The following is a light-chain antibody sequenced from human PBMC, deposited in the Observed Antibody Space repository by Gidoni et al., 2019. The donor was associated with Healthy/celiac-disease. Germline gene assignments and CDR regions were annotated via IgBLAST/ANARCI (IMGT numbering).Light chain of an antibody. CDR3: QQYNNWPKWT. CDR2: GAS. J-gene: IGKJ1*01. V-gene: IGKV3-15*01. CDR1: QSVSST. Sequence: EIVITQSPATLPVPLGERATLSCRASQSVSSTLAWYQQEPSRAPSLLIYGASSGSGTEFTLTISSLQSEDFAVYYCQQYNNWPKWTFXQXTKVXIK.